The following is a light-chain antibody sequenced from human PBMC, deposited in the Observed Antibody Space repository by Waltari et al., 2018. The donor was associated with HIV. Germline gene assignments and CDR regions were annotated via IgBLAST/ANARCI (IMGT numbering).Light chain of an antibody. Sequence: SYELTRPPSVSVSPGQTASITCSGDKLGNKYACWYQRKPGQSPVVVIYQDSVRPSGIPERFSGSNSGNTATLTISGTQAMDEADYYCQAWDSSTWVFGGGTKLTVL. CDR3: QAWDSSTWV. CDR2: QDS. CDR1: KLGNKY. J-gene: IGLJ3*02. V-gene: IGLV3-1*01.